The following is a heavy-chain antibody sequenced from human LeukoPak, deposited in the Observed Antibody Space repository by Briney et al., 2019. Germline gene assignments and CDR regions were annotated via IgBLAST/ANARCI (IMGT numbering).Heavy chain of an antibody. Sequence: GGSLRLSCAASGFTFSTSAMTWVRQAPGKGLEWVSGISGSGVTDYADSVKGQFTISRDNSKNTLYLQMNSLRAEDTAVYYCAKDLNWGGRWGQGTLVTVSS. J-gene: IGHJ4*02. V-gene: IGHV3-23*01. CDR3: AKDLNWGGR. CDR2: ISGSGVT. D-gene: IGHD7-27*01. CDR1: GFTFSTSA.